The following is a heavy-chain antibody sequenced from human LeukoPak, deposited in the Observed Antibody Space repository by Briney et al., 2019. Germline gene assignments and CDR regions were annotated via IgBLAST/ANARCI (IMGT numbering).Heavy chain of an antibody. Sequence: SQTLSLTCTVSGGSISSGGYYWSRIRQPPGKGLEWIGYIYHSGSTYYNPSLKSRVTISVDRSKNQFSLKLSSVTAADTAVYYCARLGVVPAGYFDYWGQGTLVTVSS. J-gene: IGHJ4*02. CDR3: ARLGVVPAGYFDY. V-gene: IGHV4-30-2*01. D-gene: IGHD2-2*01. CDR2: IYHSGST. CDR1: GGSISSGGYY.